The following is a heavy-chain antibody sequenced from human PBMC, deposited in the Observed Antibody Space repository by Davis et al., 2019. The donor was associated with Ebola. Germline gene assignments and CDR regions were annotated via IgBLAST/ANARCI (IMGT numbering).Heavy chain of an antibody. J-gene: IGHJ6*02. Sequence: GESLKISCAASGFTFSSYNMNWVRQAPGKGLEWVSSISSRSSYIYYADSVKGRFTISRDNAKNSLYLQMNSLRAEDTAVYYCEGWYVNYYGMDVWGQGTTVTVSS. CDR3: EGWYVNYYGMDV. V-gene: IGHV3-21*01. CDR2: ISSRSSYI. D-gene: IGHD6-19*01. CDR1: GFTFSSYN.